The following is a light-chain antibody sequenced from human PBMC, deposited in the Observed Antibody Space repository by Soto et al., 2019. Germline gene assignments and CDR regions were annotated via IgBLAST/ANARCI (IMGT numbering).Light chain of an antibody. V-gene: IGKV1-39*01. CDR3: QQSSTTPGT. J-gene: IGKJ1*01. CDR1: QSSGKY. Sequence: DIQMTQSPSSLSASEGDRVTITCRASQSSGKYLNWYQQKPGKAPKLLIYAASSLQSGVTSRFSGSGSGTDFTLTTRGLQPEDFATYYCQQSSTTPGTFGQGTRVEMK. CDR2: AAS.